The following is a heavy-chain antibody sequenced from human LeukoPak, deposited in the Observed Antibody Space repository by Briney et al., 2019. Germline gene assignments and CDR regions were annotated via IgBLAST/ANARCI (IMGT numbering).Heavy chain of an antibody. CDR1: GYTFTSYG. CDR2: ISAYNGNT. D-gene: IGHD2-15*01. V-gene: IGHV1-18*01. J-gene: IGHJ3*02. Sequence: ASVKVSCKASGYTFTSYGISWVRQAPGQGLEWMGWISAYNGNTNYAQKLQGRVTMTTDTSTSTAYMELRSLRSDDTAVYYCARDRRGYCSGGSCYLGALDIWGQGTMVTVSS. CDR3: ARDRRGYCSGGSCYLGALDI.